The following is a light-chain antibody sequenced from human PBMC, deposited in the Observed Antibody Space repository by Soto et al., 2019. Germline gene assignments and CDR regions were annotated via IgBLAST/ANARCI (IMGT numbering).Light chain of an antibody. Sequence: VVLTQSPGTLSLSPGERATLSCRASQSVSGNYLVWYQQKRGQAPRLLIYGASNRATGIPDRFSGSGSGTDFSLTISRLEPEDSAMYYCQQYSGSPRTFGQGTKVEIK. CDR3: QQYSGSPRT. V-gene: IGKV3-20*01. J-gene: IGKJ1*01. CDR1: QSVSGNY. CDR2: GAS.